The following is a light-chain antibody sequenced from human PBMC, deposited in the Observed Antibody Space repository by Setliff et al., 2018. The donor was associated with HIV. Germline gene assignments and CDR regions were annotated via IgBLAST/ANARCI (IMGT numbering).Light chain of an antibody. CDR3: ATRDDSLNGPV. CDR1: SSNMGSHT. J-gene: IGLJ2*01. CDR2: GNY. Sequence: QSVLTQPPSASGTPGQRVTISCSGSSSNMGSHTVNWYQQVPGTAPKLLIFGNYQRPAGVPDRFSASKSGTSASLAISGLQSEDEADYYCATRDDSLNGPVFGGGTKGTVL. V-gene: IGLV1-44*01.